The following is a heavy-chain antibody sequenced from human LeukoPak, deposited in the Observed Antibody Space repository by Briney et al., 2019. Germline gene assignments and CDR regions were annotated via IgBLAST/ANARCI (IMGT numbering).Heavy chain of an antibody. CDR3: ASRNPVEMATIGQDAFDI. CDR1: GYSFASYG. J-gene: IGHJ3*02. D-gene: IGHD5-24*01. Sequence: SVKVSCRASGYSFASYGVTWVRQAPGQGLEWMGGIIPIFGTANYAQKFQGRVTITADESTSTAYMELSSLRSEDTAVYYCASRNPVEMATIGQDAFDIWGQGTMVTVSS. CDR2: IIPIFGTA. V-gene: IGHV1-69*13.